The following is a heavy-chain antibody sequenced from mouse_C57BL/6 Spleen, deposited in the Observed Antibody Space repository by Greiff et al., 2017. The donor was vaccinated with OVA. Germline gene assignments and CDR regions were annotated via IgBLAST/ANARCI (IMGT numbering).Heavy chain of an antibody. CDR2: IDPNSGGT. Sequence: QVQLQQPGAELVKPGASVKLSCKASGYTFTSYWMHWVKQRPGRGLEWIGRIDPNSGGTKYNEKFKSKATLTVDKPSSTAYMQLSSLTSEDSAVYYCASAGLSTMVTTGTVYAMDYWGQGTSVTVSS. J-gene: IGHJ4*01. D-gene: IGHD2-2*01. V-gene: IGHV1-72*01. CDR1: GYTFTSYW. CDR3: ASAGLSTMVTTGTVYAMDY.